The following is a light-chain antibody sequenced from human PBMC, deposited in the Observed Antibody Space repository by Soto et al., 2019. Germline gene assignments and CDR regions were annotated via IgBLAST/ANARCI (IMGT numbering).Light chain of an antibody. CDR2: WAS. CDR3: QQYYGTPFT. CDR1: QTVLYSSNNKNY. V-gene: IGKV4-1*01. Sequence: DIVMTQSPESLAVSLGERATINCKSSQTVLYSSNNKNYFAWYQQKPGQPPKLLISWASTRESGVPDRFSGSGSGTDFTLTISGRQAEDVAVYYCQQYYGTPFTFGPGTKVDLK. J-gene: IGKJ3*01.